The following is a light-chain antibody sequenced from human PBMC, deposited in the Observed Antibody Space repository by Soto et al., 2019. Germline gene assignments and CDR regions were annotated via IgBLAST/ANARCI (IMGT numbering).Light chain of an antibody. CDR3: AAWDDSLSGPV. V-gene: IGLV1-47*01. J-gene: IGLJ3*02. Sequence: QSVLTQPPSVSGTPGQRVTFSCSGGNSNIGSNYVYWYQQLPGTAPKLLIYRNNQRPSGVPDRFSGSKSGTSASLAISGLRSEDEADYYCAAWDDSLSGPVFGGGTKLTVL. CDR1: NSNIGSNY. CDR2: RNN.